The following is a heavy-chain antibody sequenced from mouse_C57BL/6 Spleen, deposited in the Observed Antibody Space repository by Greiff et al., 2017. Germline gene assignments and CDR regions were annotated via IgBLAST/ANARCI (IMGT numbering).Heavy chain of an antibody. D-gene: IGHD2-5*01. Sequence: VQLQQSGPELVKPGASVKISCKASGYAFSSSWMNWVKQRPGKGLEWIGRIYPGDGDTNYNGKFKGKATLTADKSSSTAYMQLSSLTSEDSAVYFCGRGYSSYEDAMDDWGQGTSVTVSS. CDR1: GYAFSSSW. CDR2: IYPGDGDT. J-gene: IGHJ4*01. V-gene: IGHV1-82*01. CDR3: GRGYSSYEDAMDD.